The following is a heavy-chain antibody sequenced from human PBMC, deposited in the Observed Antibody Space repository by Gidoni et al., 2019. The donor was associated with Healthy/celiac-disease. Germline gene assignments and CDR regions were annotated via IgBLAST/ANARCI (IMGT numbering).Heavy chain of an antibody. CDR1: GFTFTNSW. CDR2: INQDGSES. CDR3: TGSLDY. Sequence: EVQLVESGGGLVQPGGSLRLSCATSGFTFTNSWMDWVRQTPGKGLEWVANINQDGSESYYVDSVRGRFTISRDNAKNSLYLQMNSLRAEDTAVYFCTGSLDYWGQGTLVTVSS. J-gene: IGHJ4*02. V-gene: IGHV3-7*04.